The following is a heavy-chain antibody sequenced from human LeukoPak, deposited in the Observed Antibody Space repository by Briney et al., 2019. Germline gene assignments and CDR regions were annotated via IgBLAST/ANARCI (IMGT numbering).Heavy chain of an antibody. CDR3: VRGNYNFDY. CDR1: GESVSSTGAS. Sequence: SQTLSLTCAISGESVSSTGASWNWIRQSPSRGLEWLGRTYYRSQWYYEYALSVRSRIIVAPDTSKNQFSLQLNSVTPEDTAVYYCVRGNYNFDYWGQGSLVTVSS. V-gene: IGHV6-1*01. J-gene: IGHJ4*02. D-gene: IGHD5-24*01. CDR2: TYYRSQWYY.